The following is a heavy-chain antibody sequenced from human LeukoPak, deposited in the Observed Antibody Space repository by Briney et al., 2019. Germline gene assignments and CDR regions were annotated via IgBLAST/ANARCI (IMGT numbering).Heavy chain of an antibody. D-gene: IGHD6-19*01. CDR1: GFTFSSYA. CDR3: AVAVSGY. Sequence: PGRSLRLSCAASGFTFSSYAMHWVRQAPGKGLEWVAVISYDGSNKYYADSVKGRFTISRDNSKNTLYLQMNSLRAEDTAVYYCAVAVSGYWGQGTLVTASS. V-gene: IGHV3-30-3*01. CDR2: ISYDGSNK. J-gene: IGHJ4*02.